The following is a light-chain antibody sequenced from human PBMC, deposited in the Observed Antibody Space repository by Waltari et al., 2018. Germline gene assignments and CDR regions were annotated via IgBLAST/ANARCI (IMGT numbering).Light chain of an antibody. CDR1: SLPKLY. Sequence: SYDLTQPPSVSVSPGQTARITCSGDSLPKLYSYWYQQKPGQAPVLLIYKDSERPSGIPDRFSGSSSGTTATLTISGVQAEDEADYYCQSADTNFANHVVFGGGTQLTVL. V-gene: IGLV3-25*03. J-gene: IGLJ2*01. CDR3: QSADTNFANHVV. CDR2: KDS.